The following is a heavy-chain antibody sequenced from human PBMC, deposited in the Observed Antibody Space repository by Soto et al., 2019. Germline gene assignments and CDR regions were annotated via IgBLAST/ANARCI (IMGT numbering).Heavy chain of an antibody. D-gene: IGHD3-16*01. V-gene: IGHV5-51*01. J-gene: IGHJ4*02. CDR3: ARAFGGENYDRRSYCCAC. Sequence: LEISCKGSGYKLIDYWIGWVRQVPGKGLEWMGSIYPGDFDIKYGPSFQGQVTISADKSITTVYLQWSSLKASGTGIYHCARAFGGENYDRRSYCCACWGQGSRVTVAS. CDR2: IYPGDFDI. CDR1: GYKLIDYW.